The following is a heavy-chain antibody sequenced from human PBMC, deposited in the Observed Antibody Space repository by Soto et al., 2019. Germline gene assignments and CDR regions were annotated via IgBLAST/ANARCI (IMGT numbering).Heavy chain of an antibody. J-gene: IGHJ2*01. CDR3: AKAPYSSSCLHWYFDL. V-gene: IGHV3-9*01. D-gene: IGHD6-13*01. Sequence: EVQLVESGGGLVQPGRSLRLSCAASGFTFDDYAMHWVRQAPGKGLEWVSGISWNSGSIGYADSVKGRFTISRDNAKKSLYLQMNSLRAEDTALYYCAKAPYSSSCLHWYFDLWGRCTLVTVSS. CDR2: ISWNSGSI. CDR1: GFTFDDYA.